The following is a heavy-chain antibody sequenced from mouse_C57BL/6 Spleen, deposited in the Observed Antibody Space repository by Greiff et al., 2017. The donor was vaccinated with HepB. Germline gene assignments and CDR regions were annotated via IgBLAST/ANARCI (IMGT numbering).Heavy chain of an antibody. Sequence: QVQLQQPGAELVMPGASVKLSCKASGYTFTSYWMHWVKQRPGQGLEWIGEIDPSDSYTNYNQKFKGKSTLTVDKSSSTDYMQLSSLTSEDSAVYDSARDDMDDWGQGTSVTVSS. CDR1: GYTFTSYW. CDR2: IDPSDSYT. J-gene: IGHJ4*01. CDR3: ARDDMDD. V-gene: IGHV1-69*01.